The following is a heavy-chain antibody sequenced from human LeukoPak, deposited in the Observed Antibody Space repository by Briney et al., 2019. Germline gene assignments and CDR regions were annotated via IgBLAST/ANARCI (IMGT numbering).Heavy chain of an antibody. V-gene: IGHV3-23*01. Sequence: GGSLRLSCAASGFTFNKDGMSWVRQAPGKGLEWVSTVNENGAETHYADSVKGRFTISRDNSKNTVLLRMNSLRADDTALYYCTKGDGGWYPIDYWGQGTLVIVSS. D-gene: IGHD6-19*01. CDR3: TKGDGGWYPIDY. CDR2: VNENGAET. J-gene: IGHJ4*02. CDR1: GFTFNKDG.